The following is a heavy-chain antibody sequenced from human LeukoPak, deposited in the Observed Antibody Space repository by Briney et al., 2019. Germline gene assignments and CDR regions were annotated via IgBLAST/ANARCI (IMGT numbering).Heavy chain of an antibody. J-gene: IGHJ3*02. D-gene: IGHD1-26*01. CDR2: IRYDGSNK. CDR3: AKDSRDPIIREWELLGAFDI. V-gene: IGHV3-30*02. Sequence: PGGSLRLSCAASGFTFSSYGMHWVRQAPGKGLEWVAFIRYDGSNKYYADSVKGRFTISRDNSKNTLYLQMNSLRAEDTAVYYRAKDSRDPIIREWELLGAFDIWGQGTMVTVSS. CDR1: GFTFSSYG.